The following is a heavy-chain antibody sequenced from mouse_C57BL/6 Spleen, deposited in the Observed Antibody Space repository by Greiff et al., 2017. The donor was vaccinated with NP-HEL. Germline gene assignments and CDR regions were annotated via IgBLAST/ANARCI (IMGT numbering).Heavy chain of an antibody. Sequence: QVQLQQPGAELVRPGSSVKLSCKASGYTFTSYWMHWVKQRPIQGLEWIGNIDPSDSETHYNQKFKDKATLTVDKSSSTAYMQLSSLTSEDSAVYYCAREGDGYEYYCDYWGQGTTLTVSS. V-gene: IGHV1-52*01. CDR3: AREGDGYEYYCDY. CDR2: IDPSDSET. J-gene: IGHJ2*01. D-gene: IGHD2-2*01. CDR1: GYTFTSYW.